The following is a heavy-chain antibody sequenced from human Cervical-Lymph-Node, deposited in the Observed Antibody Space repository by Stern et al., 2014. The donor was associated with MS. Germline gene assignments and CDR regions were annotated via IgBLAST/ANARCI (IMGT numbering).Heavy chain of an antibody. J-gene: IGHJ4*02. CDR2: IDLNGGEK. Sequence: QMVESGGDLVQPGGSLRLSCVASGLTFSRNFMRWVRQAPGKGLEWVANIDLNGGEKNYADSVEGRFTISRDNAKNSLYLQMNSLRVEDTALYYCAGGTGWLQPHWGQGTLVTVS. D-gene: IGHD5-24*01. V-gene: IGHV3-7*01. CDR1: GLTFSRNF. CDR3: AGGTGWLQPH.